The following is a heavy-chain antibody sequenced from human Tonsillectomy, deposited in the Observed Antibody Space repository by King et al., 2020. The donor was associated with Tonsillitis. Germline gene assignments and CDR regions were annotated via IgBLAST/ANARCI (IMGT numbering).Heavy chain of an antibody. D-gene: IGHD3-3*01. V-gene: IGHV1-3*01. Sequence: VQLVQSGAEVKKPGASVKVSCKASGYTFTSYIIHWIRQAPGQRLEWMGWINPGNGNTKYSQKFQARVTIIRDTTATTAFLDLTSLKSEDTAVYFCARGGRVTISGAYYYSLDVWGKGTTVTVSS. CDR3: ARGGRVTISGAYYYSLDV. J-gene: IGHJ6*03. CDR1: GYTFTSYI. CDR2: INPGNGNT.